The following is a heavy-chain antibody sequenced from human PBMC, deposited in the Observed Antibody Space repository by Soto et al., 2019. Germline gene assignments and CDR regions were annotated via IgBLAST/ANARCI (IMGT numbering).Heavy chain of an antibody. V-gene: IGHV3-33*01. CDR2: IWYDGSNK. D-gene: IGHD3-22*01. CDR3: ARDRSKSSGYYYYMDV. CDR1: GFTFSSYG. J-gene: IGHJ6*03. Sequence: QVQLVESGGGVVQPGRSLRLSCAASGFTFSSYGMHWVRQAPGKGLEWVAVIWYDGSNKYYADSVKGRFTISRDNSKNTLYLQMNSLRAEDTAVYYCARDRSKSSGYYYYMDVWGKGTTVTVSS.